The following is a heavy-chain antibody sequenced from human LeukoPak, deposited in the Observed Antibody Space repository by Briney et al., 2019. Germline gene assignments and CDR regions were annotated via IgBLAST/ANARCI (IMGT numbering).Heavy chain of an antibody. J-gene: IGHJ6*03. Sequence: GGSLRLSCAASGFTFSSYGMHWVRQAPGKGLEWVAFIRYDGSNKYYADSVKGRFTISRDNAKNSLYLQMNSLRAEDTAVYYCAKGDSNTETFYDYYYMDVWGKGTTVTVSS. CDR2: IRYDGSNK. D-gene: IGHD3-22*01. CDR3: AKGDSNTETFYDYYYMDV. V-gene: IGHV3-30*02. CDR1: GFTFSSYG.